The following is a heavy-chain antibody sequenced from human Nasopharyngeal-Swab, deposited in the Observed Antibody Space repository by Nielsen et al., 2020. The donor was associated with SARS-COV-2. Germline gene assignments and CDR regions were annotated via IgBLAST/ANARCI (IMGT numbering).Heavy chain of an antibody. Sequence: GESLKISCAASGFTFSSYAMSWVRQAPGKGLEWVSAISGSGGRTYYGDSVKGRFTISRDNSKNTLYLQMNRLRAEDTAVYYCAKKPGGRYCSGGRWYYHDGGQGTMVTVSS. V-gene: IGHV3-23*01. CDR1: GFTFSSYA. J-gene: IGHJ4*02. CDR3: AKKPGGRYCSGGRWYYHD. D-gene: IGHD2-15*01. CDR2: ISGSGGRT.